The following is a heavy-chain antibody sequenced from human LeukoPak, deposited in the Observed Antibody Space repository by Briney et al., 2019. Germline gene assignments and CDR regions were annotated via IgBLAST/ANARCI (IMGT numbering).Heavy chain of an antibody. J-gene: IGHJ4*02. CDR1: GYSFTSYW. D-gene: IGHD2-2*02. Sequence: GESLKISGKGFGYSFTSYWIGWVRPMPGKGLEGIGIIYPGDSDTRYSPSCQGQVTMSADKSISTTYLQWSSLKASDTAMYYCARATVQYCSSTSCSTHRYFDYWGQGTLVTVSS. V-gene: IGHV5-51*01. CDR3: ARATVQYCSSTSCSTHRYFDY. CDR2: IYPGDSDT.